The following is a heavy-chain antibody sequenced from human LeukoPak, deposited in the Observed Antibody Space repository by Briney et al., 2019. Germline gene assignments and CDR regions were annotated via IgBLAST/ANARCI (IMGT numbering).Heavy chain of an antibody. D-gene: IGHD5-12*01. Sequence: NASETLSLTCTVSGGSISSSTYYWGWIRQPPGKGLEWIGTISYSGSTYYKPSLKSRVTISVDTSKNQFSLKLSSVTAADTAVYYCARHGSRVMATIEDSWGQGTLVIVSS. CDR1: GGSISSSTYY. CDR2: ISYSGST. V-gene: IGHV4-39*01. J-gene: IGHJ4*02. CDR3: ARHGSRVMATIEDS.